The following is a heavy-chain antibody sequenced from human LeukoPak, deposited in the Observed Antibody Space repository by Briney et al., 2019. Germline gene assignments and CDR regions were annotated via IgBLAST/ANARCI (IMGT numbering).Heavy chain of an antibody. CDR1: GFTFSSYA. CDR2: ISGSGGST. D-gene: IGHD3-9*01. J-gene: IGHJ4*02. Sequence: PGGSLRLSCAASGFTFSSYAMSWVRQAPGKGLEWVSAISGSGGSTYYADSVKGRFTISRDNSKNTLYLQMSSLRAEDTAVYYCAKEDVLRYFDWPTSPPNYWGQGTLVTVSS. CDR3: AKEDVLRYFDWPTSPPNY. V-gene: IGHV3-23*01.